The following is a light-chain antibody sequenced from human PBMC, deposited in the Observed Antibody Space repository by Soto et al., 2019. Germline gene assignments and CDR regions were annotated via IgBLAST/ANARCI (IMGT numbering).Light chain of an antibody. CDR1: QSISIW. CDR2: WAS. CDR3: QQYYDIPWT. V-gene: IGKV1-5*03. J-gene: IGKJ1*01. Sequence: DIQMTQSPSTLSASVGDRVTITCRASQSISIWLAWYQQKPGQPPKLLIYWASTRESGVPDRFSGSGSGTDFTLTISSLQAEDVAVYYCQQYYDIPWTFGQGTKVDIK.